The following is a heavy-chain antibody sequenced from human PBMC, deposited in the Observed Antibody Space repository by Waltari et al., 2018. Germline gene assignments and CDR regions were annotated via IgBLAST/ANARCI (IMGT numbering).Heavy chain of an antibody. D-gene: IGHD6-19*01. Sequence: QVQLQQSGPGLVKPSQTLSLTCAISGDRVSSNMAPWNWIRQSPSRGLEWLGRTYYRSKWYNDYAVSVKSRITINPDTSKYQFSLQLNSVTPEDTAVYYCARALDSSGWYWSYFDYWGQGTLVTVSS. CDR2: TYYRSKWYN. CDR3: ARALDSSGWYWSYFDY. CDR1: GDRVSSNMAP. V-gene: IGHV6-1*01. J-gene: IGHJ4*02.